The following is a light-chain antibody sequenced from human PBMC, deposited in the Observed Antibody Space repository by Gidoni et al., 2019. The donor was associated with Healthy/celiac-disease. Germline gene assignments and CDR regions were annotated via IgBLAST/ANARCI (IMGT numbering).Light chain of an antibody. Sequence: DIVLTQSPGTLSLSPGERATLSCRASQSVSSSYLAWYQQKPGQAPRLLIDGASSRATGIPDRFSGSGSGTDFTLTISRLVPEDFAVYYCQQYGSSPPTFGQXTRLEIK. CDR1: QSVSSSY. CDR3: QQYGSSPPT. V-gene: IGKV3-20*01. J-gene: IGKJ5*01. CDR2: GAS.